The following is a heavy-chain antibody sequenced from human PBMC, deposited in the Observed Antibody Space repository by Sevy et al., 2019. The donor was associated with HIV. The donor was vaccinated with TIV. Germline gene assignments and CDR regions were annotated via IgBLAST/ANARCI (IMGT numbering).Heavy chain of an antibody. CDR1: GYTLTKLS. CDR3: ATTKDYYDSSGCPFDD. Sequence: ASVKVSCKVSGYTLTKLSMHWERQAPGRGPEWMGSFDPEDGETIYAQKLQGRVTMTEDTSTDTAYMELSSLRSEDTAVYYCATTKDYYDSSGCPFDDWGQGTLVTVSS. J-gene: IGHJ4*02. D-gene: IGHD3-22*01. CDR2: FDPEDGET. V-gene: IGHV1-24*01.